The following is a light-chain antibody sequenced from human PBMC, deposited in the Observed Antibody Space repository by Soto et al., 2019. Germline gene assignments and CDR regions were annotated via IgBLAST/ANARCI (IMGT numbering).Light chain of an antibody. Sequence: EIVLTQSPGTLSLSPGERATLSCRATRSVSSSNLAWYQQKPGQAPRLLIYGASNRAAGISDRFSGSGSGTDFTLTITRLEPEDFAVYHCQQYDSSPYTVGQGTKVDIK. CDR1: RSVSSSN. J-gene: IGKJ2*01. CDR3: QQYDSSPYT. V-gene: IGKV3-20*01. CDR2: GAS.